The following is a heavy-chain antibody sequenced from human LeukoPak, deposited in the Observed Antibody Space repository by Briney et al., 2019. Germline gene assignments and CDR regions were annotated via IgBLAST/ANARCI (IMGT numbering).Heavy chain of an antibody. CDR1: GYTFTAYY. Sequence: ASVKVSCKASGYTFTAYYMHWVRQAPGQGLEWMGWINPNSGGTNYAQKFQGRVTMTRDTSISTAYMELSRLRSDDTAVYYCARVITPEWELIAFDIWGQGTMVTVSS. V-gene: IGHV1-2*02. CDR2: INPNSGGT. D-gene: IGHD1-26*01. CDR3: ARVITPEWELIAFDI. J-gene: IGHJ3*02.